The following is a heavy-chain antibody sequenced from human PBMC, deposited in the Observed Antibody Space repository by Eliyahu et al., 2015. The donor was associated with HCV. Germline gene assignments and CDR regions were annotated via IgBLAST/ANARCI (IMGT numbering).Heavy chain of an antibody. CDR3: ARQRGAAAGTNWFDP. CDR2: IYYSGST. CDR1: GGSISSSSYY. D-gene: IGHD6-13*01. J-gene: IGHJ5*02. Sequence: QLQLQESGPGLVKSSETLSLTCTVSGGSISSSSYYWGWXRQPPGKGLEWIGSIYYSGSTYYNPSLKSRVTISVDTSKNQFSLKLSSVTAADTAVYYCARQRGAAAGTNWFDPWGQGTLVTVSS. V-gene: IGHV4-39*01.